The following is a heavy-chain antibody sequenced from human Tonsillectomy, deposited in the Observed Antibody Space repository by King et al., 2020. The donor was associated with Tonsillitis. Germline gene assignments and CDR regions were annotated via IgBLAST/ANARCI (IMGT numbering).Heavy chain of an antibody. D-gene: IGHD5-18*01. CDR2: IWFDGSIK. J-gene: IGHJ4*02. Sequence: VQLVESGGGVVQPGGSLRLSCAASGFTFPRYGMHWVRQAPGKGLEWVAVIWFDGSIKNYTDSVKGRFTISRDNSKNTLYLEMNSLRADDTARSYCAGDRDKNSYGYPFENWGQGTLVTVSS. CDR3: AGDRDKNSYGYPFEN. V-gene: IGHV3-33*01. CDR1: GFTFPRYG.